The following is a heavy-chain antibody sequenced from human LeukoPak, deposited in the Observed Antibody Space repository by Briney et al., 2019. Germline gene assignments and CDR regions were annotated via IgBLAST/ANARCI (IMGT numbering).Heavy chain of an antibody. Sequence: GASVKVSCRASGGTFSSYAISWVRQAPGQGLEWMGGIIPIFGTANYAQKFQGRVTITADKSTSTAYMELSSLRSEDTAVYYCARAREVVRGVLNYYYYYMDVWGKGTTVTISS. CDR3: ARAREVVRGVLNYYYYYMDV. CDR2: IIPIFGTA. D-gene: IGHD3-10*01. V-gene: IGHV1-69*06. CDR1: GGTFSSYA. J-gene: IGHJ6*03.